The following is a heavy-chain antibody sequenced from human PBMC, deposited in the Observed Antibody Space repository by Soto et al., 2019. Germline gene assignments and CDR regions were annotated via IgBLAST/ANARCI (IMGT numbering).Heavy chain of an antibody. Sequence: QVHLVQSGAEVKKPGASVKVSCKASGYSFTSQGISWLRQAPGQGLEWMGWISTQNGKTQYAQKVQGRVTMTSDTPTTTAYLQLRSLRSDDTAVYYCARGRGTAHALEPWGQGTLVTVSS. J-gene: IGHJ5*02. CDR3: ARGRGTAHALEP. CDR1: GYSFTSQG. CDR2: ISTQNGKT. D-gene: IGHD1-1*01. V-gene: IGHV1-18*01.